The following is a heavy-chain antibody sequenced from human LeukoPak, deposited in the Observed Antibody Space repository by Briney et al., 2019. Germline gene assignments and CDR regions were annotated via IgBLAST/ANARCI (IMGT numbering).Heavy chain of an antibody. Sequence: ASVKVSCKASGYTFTCYYMHWVRQAPGQGLEWMGWISAYNGNTNYAQKLQGRVTMTTDTSTSTAYMELRSLRSDDTAVYYCARGSVPAAIPLLFDYWGQGTLVTVSS. CDR1: GYTFTCYY. D-gene: IGHD2-2*01. J-gene: IGHJ4*02. CDR2: ISAYNGNT. V-gene: IGHV1-18*04. CDR3: ARGSVPAAIPLLFDY.